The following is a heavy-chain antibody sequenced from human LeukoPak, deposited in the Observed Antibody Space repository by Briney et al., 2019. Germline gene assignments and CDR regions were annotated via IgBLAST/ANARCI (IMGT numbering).Heavy chain of an antibody. CDR2: ISYDVSNK. J-gene: IGHJ4*02. D-gene: IGHD6-19*01. CDR3: ARDLYSIAVAGGCDY. V-gene: IGHV3-30*04. Sequence: PGGSLRLSCAASGFTFSSYAMHWVRQAPGKGLEWVAVISYDVSNKYYADSVKGRFTISRDNSKNTLYLQMNSLRAEDTAVYYCARDLYSIAVAGGCDYWGQGTLVTVSS. CDR1: GFTFSSYA.